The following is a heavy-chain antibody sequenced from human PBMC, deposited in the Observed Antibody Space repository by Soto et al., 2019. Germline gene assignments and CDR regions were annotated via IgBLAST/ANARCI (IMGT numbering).Heavy chain of an antibody. V-gene: IGHV3-74*01. J-gene: IGHJ6*03. CDR2: INSDGSST. Sequence: EVQLVESGGGLVQPGGSLRLSCAASGFTISGYWMHWVRQAPGKRLVWVSRINSDGSSTGYADSVKGRFTISRDNAKNTLYLQMSSLRADDTALYLCARDPMSVRRMDVWGKGTTVTVSS. D-gene: IGHD3-22*01. CDR1: GFTISGYW. CDR3: ARDPMSVRRMDV.